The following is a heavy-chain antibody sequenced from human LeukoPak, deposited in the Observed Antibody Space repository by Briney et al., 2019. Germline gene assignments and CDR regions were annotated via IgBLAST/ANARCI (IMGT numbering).Heavy chain of an antibody. CDR3: ASSSSSGWGFRFDP. CDR2: IYYSGRT. Sequence: TSETLSLTCTVSGASISSSSYYWGWIRQPPGKGLGWNGSIYYSGRTCYNASLKSRVTIGVDTSKSQFSVKLSSVTAADRAMYYCASSSSSGWGFRFDPWGQGTLVTVSS. V-gene: IGHV4-39*07. CDR1: GASISSSSYY. J-gene: IGHJ5*02. D-gene: IGHD6-19*01.